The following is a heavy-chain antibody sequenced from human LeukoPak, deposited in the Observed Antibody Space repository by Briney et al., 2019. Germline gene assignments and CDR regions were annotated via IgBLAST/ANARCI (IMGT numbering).Heavy chain of an antibody. Sequence: SETLSLTCAVYGGSFSGYYWSWIRQPPGKGLEWIGEINHSGSTNYNPSLKSRVTVSVDTSKNQFSLKLSSVTAADTAVYYCARRRYQLRRPFDPWGQGTLVTVSS. J-gene: IGHJ5*02. CDR3: ARRRYQLRRPFDP. CDR1: GGSFSGYY. D-gene: IGHD2-2*01. V-gene: IGHV4-34*01. CDR2: INHSGST.